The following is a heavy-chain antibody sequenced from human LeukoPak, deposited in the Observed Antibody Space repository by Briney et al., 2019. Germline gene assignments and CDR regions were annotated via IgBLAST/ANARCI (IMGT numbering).Heavy chain of an antibody. D-gene: IGHD4/OR15-4a*01. V-gene: IGHV3-30*02. Sequence: GGSLRLSCASSGFTFSSYGFHWVRQAPGKGLEWVAFIRYDGIHEFCADSVKGRFTISRDNSKDTLFLQMNSLRPEDAAVYYCAKDRQDYGAHWGQGALVTVSS. J-gene: IGHJ4*02. CDR3: AKDRQDYGAH. CDR2: IRYDGIHE. CDR1: GFTFSSYG.